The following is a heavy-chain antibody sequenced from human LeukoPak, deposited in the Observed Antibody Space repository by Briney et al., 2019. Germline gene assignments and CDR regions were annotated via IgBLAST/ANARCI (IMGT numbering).Heavy chain of an antibody. CDR3: ARAPGHDYGDYGGDYYYYMDV. Sequence: SETLSLTCTVSGYSISSGYYWGWIRQPPGKGLEWIGSIYHSGSTYYNPSLKSRVTISVGTFKNQFSLKLSSVTAEDTAVYYCARAPGHDYGDYGGDYYYYMDVWGKGTTVTVSS. V-gene: IGHV4-38-2*02. CDR1: GYSISSGYY. CDR2: IYHSGST. J-gene: IGHJ6*03. D-gene: IGHD4-17*01.